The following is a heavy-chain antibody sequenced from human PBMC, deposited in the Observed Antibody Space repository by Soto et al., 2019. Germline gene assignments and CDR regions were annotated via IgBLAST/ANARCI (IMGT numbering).Heavy chain of an antibody. V-gene: IGHV1-46*01. D-gene: IGHD7-27*01. CDR3: ARAWVVWPFDY. Sequence: ASVKVSCTASGYTFTIYYMHWVRQAPGQGLEWMGIINPSGGSTSYAQKFQGRVTMTRDTSTSTVYMELSSLRSEDTAVYYCARAWVVWPFDYWGQGTLVTVSS. J-gene: IGHJ4*02. CDR1: GYTFTIYY. CDR2: INPSGGST.